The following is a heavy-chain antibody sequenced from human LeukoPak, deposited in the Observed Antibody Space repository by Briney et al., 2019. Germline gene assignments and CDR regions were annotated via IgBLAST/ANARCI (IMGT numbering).Heavy chain of an antibody. D-gene: IGHD6-13*01. J-gene: IGHJ4*02. CDR3: ARLPGIAAQVDY. CDR1: GGSISSYY. Sequence: SETLSLTCTVSGGSISSYYWSWIRQPPGKGLEWIGSIYYSGSTYYNPSLKSRVTISVDTSKNQFSLKLSSVTAADTAVYYCARLPGIAAQVDYWGQGTLVTVSS. V-gene: IGHV4-59*12. CDR2: IYYSGST.